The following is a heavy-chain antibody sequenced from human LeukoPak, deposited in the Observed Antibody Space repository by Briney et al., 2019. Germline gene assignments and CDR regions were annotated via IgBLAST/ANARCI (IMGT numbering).Heavy chain of an antibody. V-gene: IGHV4-59*01. J-gene: IGHJ2*01. CDR2: IYSNGNT. CDR1: GASINNNY. D-gene: IGHD1-14*01. CDR3: ASGTFDGPLYGTYWYFHV. Sequence: PSETLSLTCAVSGASINNNYWTWVRQPPGKGLEWIGYIYSNGNTNYNPSLKGRVTMSIETSKNQFSLQLPSVTAADTAVYYCASGTFDGPLYGTYWYFHVWGRGTLATVSS.